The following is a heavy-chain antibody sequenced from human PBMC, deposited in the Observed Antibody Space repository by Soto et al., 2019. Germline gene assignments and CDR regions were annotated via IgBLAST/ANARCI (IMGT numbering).Heavy chain of an antibody. CDR3: SRLGSGLQY. V-gene: IGHV4-59*01. CDR1: GGSIIGYY. J-gene: IGHJ4*02. CDR2: VYYNGRT. D-gene: IGHD2-15*01. Sequence: PSETLSLTCTFSGGSIIGYYWSWIRQPPGKGLEWVGYVYYNGRTNYNPSLKSRVTMSIDTSKNQFSLSLSSVTAADTAVYYCSRLGSGLQYLGQGTLVTVSS.